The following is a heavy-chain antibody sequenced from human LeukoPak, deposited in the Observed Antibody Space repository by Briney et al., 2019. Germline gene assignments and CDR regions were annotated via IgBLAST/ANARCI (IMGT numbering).Heavy chain of an antibody. Sequence: GGSLRLSCAASGFTFSSYGMHWVRQAPGKGLVWGAVISYDGSNKYYADSVKGRFTISRDNSKNTLYLQMNSLRAEDTAVYYCAKDSRGYSSSWYEGGAFQHWGQGTLVTVSS. D-gene: IGHD6-13*01. CDR1: GFTFSSYG. V-gene: IGHV3-30*18. J-gene: IGHJ1*01. CDR3: AKDSRGYSSSWYEGGAFQH. CDR2: ISYDGSNK.